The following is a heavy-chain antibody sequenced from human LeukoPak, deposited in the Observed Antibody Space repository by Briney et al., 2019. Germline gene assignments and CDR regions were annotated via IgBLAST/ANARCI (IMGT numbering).Heavy chain of an antibody. V-gene: IGHV3-15*01. CDR3: TTSTVTTLGLEN. J-gene: IGHJ4*02. CDR1: GFTFSSYW. D-gene: IGHD4-17*01. Sequence: PGGSLRLSCAASGFTFSSYWMSWVRQAPGKGLEWVGRIKSKTDGGTTDYAAPVKGRFTISRDDSKNTLYLQMNSLKTEDTAVYYCTTSTVTTLGLENWGQGTLVTVSS. CDR2: IKSKTDGGTT.